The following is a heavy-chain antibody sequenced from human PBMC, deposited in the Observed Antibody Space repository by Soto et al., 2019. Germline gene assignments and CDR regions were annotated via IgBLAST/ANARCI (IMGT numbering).Heavy chain of an antibody. Sequence: EVQLVESGGGLVQPGGSLRLSCVASGITLSSSWMTWVRQAPGKGLEWVANINQDGSDKTYVDSVKGRFTISRDNAKNYRYLQIDSLCAEETAVYYCARDPYDSGGYAAFDFWGQGTMVSVSS. D-gene: IGHD3-22*01. V-gene: IGHV3-7*04. CDR1: GITLSSSW. J-gene: IGHJ3*01. CDR3: ARDPYDSGGYAAFDF. CDR2: INQDGSDK.